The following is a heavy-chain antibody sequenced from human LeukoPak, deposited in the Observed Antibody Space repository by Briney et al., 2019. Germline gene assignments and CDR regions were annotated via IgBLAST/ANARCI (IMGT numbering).Heavy chain of an antibody. D-gene: IGHD5-18*01. Sequence: SVKVSCKASGGTFSSYAISWVRQAPGQGLEWMGRIIPILGIANYAQKFQGRVTITADKSTSTAYMELSSLRSEDTAVYYCARSPRYSYGLETPYYYGMDVWGQGTTVTVSS. V-gene: IGHV1-69*04. CDR3: ARSPRYSYGLETPYYYGMDV. J-gene: IGHJ6*02. CDR1: GGTFSSYA. CDR2: IIPILGIA.